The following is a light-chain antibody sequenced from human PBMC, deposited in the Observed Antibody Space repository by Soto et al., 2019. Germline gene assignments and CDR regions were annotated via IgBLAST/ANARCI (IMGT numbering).Light chain of an antibody. V-gene: IGKV1-5*01. Sequence: DIQMTQSPSTLSASVGDRVTITCRASQSISSWLAWYQQRPGKAPRLLIYDASSLESGVPSRFSGSGSGTEFTLSISSLQPDDFATYYCQQYKSYSGKTFGQGTKVEF. CDR3: QQYKSYSGKT. CDR2: DAS. CDR1: QSISSW. J-gene: IGKJ1*01.